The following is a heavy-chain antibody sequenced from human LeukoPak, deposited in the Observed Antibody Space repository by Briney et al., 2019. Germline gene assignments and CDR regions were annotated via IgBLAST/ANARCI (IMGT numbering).Heavy chain of an antibody. J-gene: IGHJ4*02. CDR1: GGSISSCSYY. CDR2: NYYSGST. CDR3: ARVQWGISAAGTGFDY. V-gene: IGHV4-39*01. Sequence: SVPLPLPCTVSGGSISSCSYYWGRIRQPPGKGGEWIGSNYYSGSTYYNPSLKSRVTISVDTSKNQFSLKLSSVTAADTAVYYCARVQWGISAAGTGFDYWGQGTLVTVSS. D-gene: IGHD6-13*01.